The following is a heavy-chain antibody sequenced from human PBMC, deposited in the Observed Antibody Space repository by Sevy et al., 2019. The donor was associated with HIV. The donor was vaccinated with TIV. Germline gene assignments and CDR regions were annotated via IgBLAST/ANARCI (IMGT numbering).Heavy chain of an antibody. CDR1: GYTFTSYG. CDR3: ARERRERVFGYFDY. V-gene: IGHV1-18*01. D-gene: IGHD1-1*01. J-gene: IGHJ4*02. Sequence: ASVKVSCKASGYTFTSYGISWVRQARGQGLEWMGWISAYNGNTNYAQKLQGRVTMTTDTSTSTAYMELRSLRSDDTAVYYCARERRERVFGYFDYWGQGTLVTVSS. CDR2: ISAYNGNT.